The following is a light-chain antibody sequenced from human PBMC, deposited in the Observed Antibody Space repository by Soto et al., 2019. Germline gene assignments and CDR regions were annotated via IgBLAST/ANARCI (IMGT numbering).Light chain of an antibody. Sequence: QSLLSQPPSASGSPGRRVTISCSGSSANIGSNYVYWYQQLPGTAPKLLIYSNNQRPSGVPDRFSGSKSGTSASLAISGLRSEDEADYYCAAWDYSLSGYVFGTGTKVTVL. V-gene: IGLV1-47*02. CDR3: AAWDYSLSGYV. CDR1: SANIGSNY. J-gene: IGLJ1*01. CDR2: SNN.